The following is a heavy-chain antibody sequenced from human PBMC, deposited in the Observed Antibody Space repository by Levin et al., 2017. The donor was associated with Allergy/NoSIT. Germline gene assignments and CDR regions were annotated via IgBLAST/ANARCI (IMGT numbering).Heavy chain of an antibody. CDR2: ISGSGGST. Sequence: GESLKISCAASGFTFSSYAMSWVRQAPGKGLEWVSAISGSGGSTYYADSVKGRFTISRDNSKNTLYLQMNSLRAEDTAVYYCAKDTYYDGSGSYYDYWGQGTLVTVSS. CDR1: GFTFSSYA. CDR3: AKDTYYDGSGSYYDY. J-gene: IGHJ4*02. D-gene: IGHD3-10*01. V-gene: IGHV3-23*01.